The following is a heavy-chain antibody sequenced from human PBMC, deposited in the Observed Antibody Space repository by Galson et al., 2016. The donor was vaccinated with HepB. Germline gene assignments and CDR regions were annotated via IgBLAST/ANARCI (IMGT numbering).Heavy chain of an antibody. Sequence: SLRLSCAASGFTFSRFWMSWVRQAPGKGLEWVANIKQDGSEKHYADSVKGLFTISRDNSKNTLYLQVNSLRVEDTAVYYCAKVVGTATYGYLQYWGQGTLVSVSS. CDR2: IKQDGSEK. V-gene: IGHV3-7*03. J-gene: IGHJ1*01. CDR3: AKVVGTATYGYLQY. D-gene: IGHD1-26*01. CDR1: GFTFSRFW.